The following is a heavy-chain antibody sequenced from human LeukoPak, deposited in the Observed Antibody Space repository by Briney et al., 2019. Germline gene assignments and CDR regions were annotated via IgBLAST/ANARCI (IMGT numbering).Heavy chain of an antibody. CDR1: GGSIRSDGYF. Sequence: SETLSLTCSVPGGSIRSDGYFWGWIRQPPGKGLEWIGYIYYSGSTYYNPSLKSRVTISVDTSKNQFSLKLSSVTAADTAVYYCARERYCSSTSCYAGAAAVDYWGQGTLVTVSS. CDR2: IYYSGST. J-gene: IGHJ4*02. D-gene: IGHD2-2*01. V-gene: IGHV4-31*03. CDR3: ARERYCSSTSCYAGAAAVDY.